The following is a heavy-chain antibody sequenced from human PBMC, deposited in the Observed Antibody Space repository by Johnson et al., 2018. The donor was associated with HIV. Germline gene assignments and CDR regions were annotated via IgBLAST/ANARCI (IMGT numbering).Heavy chain of an antibody. CDR2: ISPSGGST. CDR3: AKGKIGGGSYSAPDAFDI. D-gene: IGHD1-26*01. V-gene: IGHV3-23*04. J-gene: IGHJ3*02. Sequence: VQLVESGGGLVQPGGSLRLSCAASGFTFTSYAMSWVRQPPGKGLEWVSGISPSGGSTYYADSVKGRFTIPRDNSKNTLYLQMTSLRAEDTAVYYCAKGKIGGGSYSAPDAFDIWGQGTMVTVSS. CDR1: GFTFTSYA.